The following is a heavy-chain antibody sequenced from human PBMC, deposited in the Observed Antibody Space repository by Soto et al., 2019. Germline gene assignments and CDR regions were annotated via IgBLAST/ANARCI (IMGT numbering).Heavy chain of an antibody. V-gene: IGHV3-11*01. CDR1: GFTFSDYD. J-gene: IGHJ4*02. Sequence: QVQLVESGGGLVKPGGSLRLSCAAAGFTFSDYDMNWIRQAPGKGLEWVSSISRGDTTVYYADSVKGRLTISRDTAKNALYLQMNNLRAEDAAVYYCARLCSTSSCLGSFDSWGQGTLVTVSP. D-gene: IGHD2-2*01. CDR2: ISRGDTTV. CDR3: ARLCSTSSCLGSFDS.